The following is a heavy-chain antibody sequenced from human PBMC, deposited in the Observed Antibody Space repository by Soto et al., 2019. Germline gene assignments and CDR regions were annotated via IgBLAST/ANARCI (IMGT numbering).Heavy chain of an antibody. D-gene: IGHD3-22*01. CDR2: IYHSGST. CDR1: GGSISSGGYS. V-gene: IGHV4-30-2*01. Sequence: PSETLSLTCAVSGGSISSGGYSWSWIRQPPGKGLEWIGYIYHSGSTYYNPSLKSRVTISVDRSKNQFSLKLSSVTAADTAVYYCARLMWDSSGYYCYFDYWGQRAMGTFSS. J-gene: IGHJ4*02. CDR3: ARLMWDSSGYYCYFDY.